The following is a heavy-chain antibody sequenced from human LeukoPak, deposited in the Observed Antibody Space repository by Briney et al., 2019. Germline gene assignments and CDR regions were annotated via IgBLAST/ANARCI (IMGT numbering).Heavy chain of an antibody. CDR1: GYTFTNFD. CDR2: MNPNTGHA. CDR3: ARVGYSNSYDY. V-gene: IGHV1-8*03. J-gene: IGHJ4*02. D-gene: IGHD4-11*01. Sequence: EASVKVSCKASGYTFTNFDINWVRQATGQGLEWMGWMNPNTGHAGYAQKFQDRVTITWDASISTAYMDLSSLRSEDTAVYYCARVGYSNSYDYWGQGTLVTVSS.